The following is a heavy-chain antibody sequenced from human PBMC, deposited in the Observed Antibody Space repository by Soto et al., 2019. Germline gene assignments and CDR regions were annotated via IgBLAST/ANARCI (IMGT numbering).Heavy chain of an antibody. J-gene: IGHJ6*02. CDR1: GYSFTSYW. CDR2: IYPGDSDT. Sequence: PGESLKISCKGSGYSFTSYWIGWVRQMPGKGLEWMGIIYPGDSDTRYSPSFQGQVTISADKSISTAYLQWSSLKASDTAMYYCARRYDFWSGYYGYYYYGMDVWGQGTTVTVSS. CDR3: ARRYDFWSGYYGYYYYGMDV. V-gene: IGHV5-51*01. D-gene: IGHD3-3*01.